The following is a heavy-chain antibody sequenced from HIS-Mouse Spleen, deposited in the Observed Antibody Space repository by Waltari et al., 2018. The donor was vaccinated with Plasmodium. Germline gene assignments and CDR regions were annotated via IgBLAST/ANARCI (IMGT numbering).Heavy chain of an antibody. CDR2: IYYSGST. J-gene: IGHJ4*02. D-gene: IGHD6-6*01. CDR3: ARGGYSSSSYYFDY. CDR1: GGSISSYY. V-gene: IGHV4-59*01. Sequence: QVQLQESGPGLVKPSETLSLTCTVSGGSISSYYWSWIRQPPGKGLEWIAYIYYSGSTNYNPSLKSRVTISVDTSKNQFSLELSSVTAADTAVFYCARGGYSSSSYYFDYWGQGTLVTVSS.